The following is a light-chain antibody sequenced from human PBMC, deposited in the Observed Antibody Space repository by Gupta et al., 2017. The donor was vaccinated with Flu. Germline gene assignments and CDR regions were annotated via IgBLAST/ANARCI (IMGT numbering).Light chain of an antibody. CDR2: DVT. V-gene: IGLV2-14*03. J-gene: IGLJ2*01. CDR1: SSDVGGHNY. Sequence: QPAPTQPPPASGSPGQSITISCTGTSSDVGGHNYVSWYQQHPGNAPKLIIYDVTYRPSGVSSRFSGSKSGNTASLTISGLQPEDEANYYCSSYASISTCIFGGGTNLTVL. CDR3: SSYASISTCI.